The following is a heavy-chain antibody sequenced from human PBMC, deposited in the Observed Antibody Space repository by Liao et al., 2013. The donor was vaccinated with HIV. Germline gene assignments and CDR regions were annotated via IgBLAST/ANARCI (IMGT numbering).Heavy chain of an antibody. J-gene: IGHJ4*02. V-gene: IGHV4-34*01. CDR2: INHSGST. CDR3: ARAYDFWSGYYLHY. D-gene: IGHD3-3*01. CDR1: GGSFSGYY. Sequence: QVQLQQWGAGLLKPSETLSLTCAVYGGSFSGYYWSWIRQPPGKGLEWIGEINHSGSTNYNPSLKSRVTISVDTSKNQFSLKLSSVTAADTAVYYCARAYDFWSGYYLHYWGQGNPWSPSPQ.